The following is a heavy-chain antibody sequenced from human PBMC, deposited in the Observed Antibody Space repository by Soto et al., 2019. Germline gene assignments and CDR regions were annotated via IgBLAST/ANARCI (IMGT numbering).Heavy chain of an antibody. V-gene: IGHV4-34*01. J-gene: IGHJ3*02. CDR3: ARGRYQLAAPDAFDI. Sequence: SDTLSLTCTFYYGSFSGYYLSLIRKPPGKGLEWIGEINHSVSTNYNPSLKSRVTISVDTSKNQFSLKLSSVTAADTAVYYCARGRYQLAAPDAFDIWGQGTMVTVSS. D-gene: IGHD2-2*01. CDR1: YGSFSGYY. CDR2: INHSVST.